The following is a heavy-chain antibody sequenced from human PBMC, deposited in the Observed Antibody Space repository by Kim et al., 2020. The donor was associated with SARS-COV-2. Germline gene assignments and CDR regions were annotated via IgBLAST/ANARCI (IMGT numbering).Heavy chain of an antibody. D-gene: IGHD3-10*01. J-gene: IGHJ5*02. V-gene: IGHV3-21*01. CDR2: SSYI. Sequence: SSYIYYADSVKGRFTISRDNAKNSLYLQMNSLRAEDTAVYYCVISGSSIPWGQGTLVTVSS. CDR3: VISGSSIP.